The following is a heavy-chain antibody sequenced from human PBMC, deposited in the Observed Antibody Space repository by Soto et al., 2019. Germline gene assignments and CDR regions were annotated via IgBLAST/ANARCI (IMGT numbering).Heavy chain of an antibody. Sequence: GGSLRLCCTASGFTFSDDAMIWVRQAPGKGLEWVSGLYGDGNGIHYADSVKGRFTISRDNYENSVYLQMNSLRVEDTAVYYFAKDAVSRDGVWLAHDWGQGAVDTVSS. D-gene: IGHD5-12*01. CDR3: AKDAVSRDGVWLAHD. V-gene: IGHV3-23*01. CDR1: GFTFSDDA. CDR2: LYGDGNGI. J-gene: IGHJ4*02.